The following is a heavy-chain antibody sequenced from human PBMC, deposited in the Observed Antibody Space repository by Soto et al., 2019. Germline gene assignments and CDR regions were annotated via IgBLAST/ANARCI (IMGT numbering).Heavy chain of an antibody. V-gene: IGHV3-74*01. CDR2: INSDGRST. CDR1: GFTFSSYW. CDR3: ARDLRFLEWLEGGYMDV. D-gene: IGHD3-3*01. Sequence: PGGSLRLSCAASGFTFSSYWMHWVRQVPGKGLVWVSRINSDGRSTSYADSVKGRFTISRDNAKNTLYLHMNSLRAEDTAVYYCARDLRFLEWLEGGYMDVWGKGTTVTVSS. J-gene: IGHJ6*03.